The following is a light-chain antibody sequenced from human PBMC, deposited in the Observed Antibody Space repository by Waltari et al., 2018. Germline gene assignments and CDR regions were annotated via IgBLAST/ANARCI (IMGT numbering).Light chain of an antibody. Sequence: SYELTQAPSVSVSPAQTVSIMCSGDTFGKKYAYWYQQRPGQSPILVIYQDNKRPSGIPERFSGSNSGNTATLTISGTQVMDEAVYYCQAWDNNSVLFGGGTKLTVL. V-gene: IGLV3-1*01. J-gene: IGLJ2*01. CDR1: TFGKKY. CDR3: QAWDNNSVL. CDR2: QDN.